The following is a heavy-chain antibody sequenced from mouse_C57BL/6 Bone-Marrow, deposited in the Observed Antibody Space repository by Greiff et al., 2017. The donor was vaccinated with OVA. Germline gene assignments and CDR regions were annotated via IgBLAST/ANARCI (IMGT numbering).Heavy chain of an antibody. CDR3: ARSDGYYAFFDY. Sequence: EVKLVESEGGLVQPGSSMKLSCTASGFTFSDYYMAWVRQVPEKGLEWVANINYDGSSTYYLDSLKSRFIISRDNAKNILYLQMSSLKSEDTATDYCARSDGYYAFFDYWGQGTTLTVSS. CDR2: INYDGSST. J-gene: IGHJ2*01. CDR1: GFTFSDYY. V-gene: IGHV5-16*01. D-gene: IGHD2-3*01.